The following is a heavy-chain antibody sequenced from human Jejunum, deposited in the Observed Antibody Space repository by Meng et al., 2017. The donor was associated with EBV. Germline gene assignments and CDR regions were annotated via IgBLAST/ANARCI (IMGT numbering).Heavy chain of an antibody. J-gene: IGHJ4*02. CDR1: GYTFTGYY. V-gene: IGHV7-4-1*02. Sequence: QVQLVQSGAEVKRPGASVSGPCQASGYTFTGYYIHWLRQAPGQGLEWMGWINTRTGNPAYAQGFTGRFDFSLDTSVSTAYLQISSLKAEDTAVYYCASDISTATFGYWGQGTRVTVSS. CDR2: INTRTGNP. D-gene: IGHD2-21*02. CDR3: ASDISTATFGY.